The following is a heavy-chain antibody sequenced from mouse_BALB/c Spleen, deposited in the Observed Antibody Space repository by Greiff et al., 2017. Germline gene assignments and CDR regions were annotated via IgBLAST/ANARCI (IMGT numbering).Heavy chain of an antibody. Sequence: VQRVESGPGLVAPSQSLSITCTVSGFSLTSYDISWIRQPPGKGLEWLGVIWSGGGTNYNSAFMSRLSISKDNSKSQVFLKMNSLQTDDTAIYYCVRGGAYYAIDYWGQGTSVTVSS. J-gene: IGHJ4*01. CDR2: IWSGGGT. CDR3: VRGGAYYAIDY. CDR1: GFSLTSYD. V-gene: IGHV2-9-2*01. D-gene: IGHD6-1*01.